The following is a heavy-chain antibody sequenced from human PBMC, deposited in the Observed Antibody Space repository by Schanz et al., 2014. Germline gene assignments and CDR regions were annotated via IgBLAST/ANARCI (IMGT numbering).Heavy chain of an antibody. CDR2: INPSGGST. D-gene: IGHD3-10*01. CDR3: AREGTVIRGLSGWFDP. V-gene: IGHV1-46*01. Sequence: QVQLVQSGSELKKPGASVKVSCTASGYTFTNYAINWVRQAPGQGLEWMGIINPSGGSTSYAQKFQGRVTMTRDTSISTVYMELSRLRSDDTAVYYCAREGTVIRGLSGWFDPWGQGTLVTVSS. J-gene: IGHJ5*02. CDR1: GYTFTNYA.